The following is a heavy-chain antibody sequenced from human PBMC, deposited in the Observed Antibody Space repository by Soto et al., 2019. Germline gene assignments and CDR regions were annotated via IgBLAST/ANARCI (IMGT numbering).Heavy chain of an antibody. Sequence: PSETLSLTCTVSGGSISSYYWSWIRQPPGKGLEWIGYIYYSGSTNYNPSLKSRVTISVDTSKNQFSLKLSSVTAADTAVYYCARLLYYHIYTFAFWGQGTLVTVSS. CDR2: IYYSGST. V-gene: IGHV4-59*08. D-gene: IGHD3-9*01. J-gene: IGHJ4*02. CDR3: ARLLYYHIYTFAF. CDR1: GGSISSYY.